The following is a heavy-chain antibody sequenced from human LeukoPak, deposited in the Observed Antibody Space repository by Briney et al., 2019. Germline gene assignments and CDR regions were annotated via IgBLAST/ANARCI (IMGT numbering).Heavy chain of an antibody. CDR2: IYVSGRI. V-gene: IGHV4-4*07. J-gene: IGHJ4*02. CDR3: ARGKSRGSHIDY. D-gene: IGHD1-26*01. Sequence: SETLSLTCSVSGGSISNLYLSWIRQPAGKGLEWIGRIYVSGRIDYNPPLRSRVTMSVDTSKNQLSLRVRSVTAADTGVYFCARGKSRGSHIDYWGQGTLVTVSS. CDR1: GGSISNLY.